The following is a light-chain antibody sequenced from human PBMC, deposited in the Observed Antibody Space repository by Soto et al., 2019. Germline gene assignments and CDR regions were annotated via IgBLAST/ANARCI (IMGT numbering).Light chain of an antibody. CDR3: QQRSKRPPGAPLT. V-gene: IGKV3-11*01. CDR1: QSVSSY. CDR2: DAS. Sequence: EIVLTQSPATLSLSPGERVTLSCRASQSVSSYLAWYQQKPGQAPRLLIYDASNWATGIPARFSGSGSGTDFTLTISSLEREDFAVYYCQQRSKRPPGAPLTFGGGTKVEIK. J-gene: IGKJ4*01.